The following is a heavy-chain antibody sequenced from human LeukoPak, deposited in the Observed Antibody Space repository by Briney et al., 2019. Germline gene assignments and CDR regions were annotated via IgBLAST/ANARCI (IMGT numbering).Heavy chain of an antibody. CDR3: ASGGSYYGWFDP. V-gene: IGHV1-8*01. Sequence: ASVKVSCKASGYTFTSYDINWVRQATGQGLEWMGWMNPNSGNTGYAQKFQGRVTMTRNTSMSTAYMELSSLRSEDMAVYYCASGGSYYGWFDPWGQGTLVTVSS. CDR1: GYTFTSYD. J-gene: IGHJ5*02. CDR2: MNPNSGNT. D-gene: IGHD1-26*01.